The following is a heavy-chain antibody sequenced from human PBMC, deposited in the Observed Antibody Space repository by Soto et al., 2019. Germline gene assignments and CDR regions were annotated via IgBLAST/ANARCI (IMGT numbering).Heavy chain of an antibody. CDR2: INHSGST. CDR3: ARGGGTIFGVVQYNWFDP. Sequence: ETLSLTCAVYGGSFSGYYWSWIRQPPGKGLEWIGEINHSGSTNYNPSLKSRVTISVGTSKSQFSLKLSSVTAADTAVYYCARGGGTIFGVVQYNWFDPWGQGTLVTVS. J-gene: IGHJ5*02. D-gene: IGHD3-3*01. CDR1: GGSFSGYY. V-gene: IGHV4-34*01.